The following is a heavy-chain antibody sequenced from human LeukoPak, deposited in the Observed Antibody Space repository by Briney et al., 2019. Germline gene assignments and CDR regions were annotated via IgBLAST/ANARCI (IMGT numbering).Heavy chain of an antibody. CDR2: IRNSDSTT. CDR3: ANTMVRGSYNMDV. Sequence: GGSLRLSCAASGFTFTSYAMTWVRQAPGKGPEWVSGIRNSDSTTYYAATVTSRFTISRDNSRNTLYLQLSSLRAEDTAVYYCANTMVRGSYNMDVWGQGTTVTVSS. J-gene: IGHJ6*02. CDR1: GFTFTSYA. D-gene: IGHD3-10*01. V-gene: IGHV3-23*01.